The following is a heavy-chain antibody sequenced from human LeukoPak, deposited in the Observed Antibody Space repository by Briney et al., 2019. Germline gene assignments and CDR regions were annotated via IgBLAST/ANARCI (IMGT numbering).Heavy chain of an antibody. CDR1: GFTFSSYA. Sequence: GGSLSLSCAASGFTFSSYAMHWVRQAPGKGLEWVAVISYDGSHKYYADSVKGRFTISRDNSENTLYLQMNSLRAEDTAVYYCAREEYGDYYFDYWGQGTLVTVSS. J-gene: IGHJ4*02. D-gene: IGHD4-17*01. CDR3: AREEYGDYYFDY. V-gene: IGHV3-30-3*01. CDR2: ISYDGSHK.